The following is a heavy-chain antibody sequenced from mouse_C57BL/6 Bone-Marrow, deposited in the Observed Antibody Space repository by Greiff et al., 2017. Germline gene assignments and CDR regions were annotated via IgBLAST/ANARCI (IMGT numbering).Heavy chain of an antibody. CDR1: GYTFTDYY. V-gene: IGHV1-26*01. J-gene: IGHJ2*01. Sequence: EVKLQQSGPELVKPGASVKISCKASGYTFTDYYMNWVKQSHGKSLEWIGDINPNNGGTSYTQKLKGKATLTVDQSSSTAYMELRSLTSEDSAVYYCARDYYGSSWYFDYWGQGTILTVSS. D-gene: IGHD1-1*01. CDR2: INPNNGGT. CDR3: ARDYYGSSWYFDY.